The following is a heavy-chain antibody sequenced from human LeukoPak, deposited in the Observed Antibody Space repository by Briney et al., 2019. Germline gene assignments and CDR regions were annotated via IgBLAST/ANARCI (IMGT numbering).Heavy chain of an antibody. V-gene: IGHV3-74*01. CDR2: ISPTGSTT. CDR1: EFSFSGHW. CDR3: ARGPSSNWSGLDF. J-gene: IGHJ4*02. Sequence: GGSLRLSCAASEFSFSGHWMHWARQLPGKGLVWVSRISPTGSTTSYADSVKGRFTVSRDNAKNTLYLQVNNLRAEDTAVYYCARGPSSNWSGLDFWGQGTLLTVSS. D-gene: IGHD6-13*01.